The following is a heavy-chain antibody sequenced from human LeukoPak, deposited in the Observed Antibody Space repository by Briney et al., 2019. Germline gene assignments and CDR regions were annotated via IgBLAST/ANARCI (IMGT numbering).Heavy chain of an antibody. D-gene: IGHD6-19*01. J-gene: IGHJ4*02. CDR3: ARAVAGHKY. CDR1: GSILSIYW. CDR2: INPDGSST. V-gene: IGHV3-74*01. Sequence: GGSLRLSCAASGSILSIYWMHWVRHAPGKGLVWVSRINPDGSSTYYADSVKGRFTISRDNAKNTLYLQMNSLRAEDTAIYYCARAVAGHKYWGQGTLVTVSS.